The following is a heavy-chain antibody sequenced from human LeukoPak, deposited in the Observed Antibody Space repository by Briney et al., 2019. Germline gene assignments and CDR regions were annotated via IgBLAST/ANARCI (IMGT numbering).Heavy chain of an antibody. J-gene: IGHJ4*02. CDR3: AKNSGSYVRGYYFDY. Sequence: GESLRLSCVVSGFPFSVYEMNWVRQAPGKGLEWVSAISGSGGSTYYADSVKGRFTISRDNSKNTLYLQMNSLRAEDTAVYYCAKNSGSYVRGYYFDYWGQGTLVTVSS. V-gene: IGHV3-23*01. D-gene: IGHD1-26*01. CDR2: ISGSGGST. CDR1: GFPFSVYE.